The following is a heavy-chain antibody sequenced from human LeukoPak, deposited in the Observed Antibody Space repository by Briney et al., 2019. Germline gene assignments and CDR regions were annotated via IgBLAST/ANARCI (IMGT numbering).Heavy chain of an antibody. Sequence: SDTLSLTCTVSGGSVTTYYWSWIRQPPGKGLEWIAYIYYSGITNYNPSLKSRVTISVDTSKNQVSLRLSSVTAADTAVYYCARHAIYSGDYSFWFDPWGLGTLVTVSS. CDR1: GGSVTTYY. J-gene: IGHJ5*02. CDR2: IYYSGIT. V-gene: IGHV4-59*08. CDR3: ARHAIYSGDYSFWFDP. D-gene: IGHD1-26*01.